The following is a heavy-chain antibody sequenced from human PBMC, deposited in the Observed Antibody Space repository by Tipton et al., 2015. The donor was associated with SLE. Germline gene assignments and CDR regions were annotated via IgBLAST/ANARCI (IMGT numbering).Heavy chain of an antibody. CDR3: ARETKTDFYYYYYMDA. Sequence: SLRLSCAASGFTFSSYAMSWVRQAPGKGLEWVSSISSSSSYIYYADSVKGRFTISRDNAKNSLYLQMNSLRAEDTAVYYCARETKTDFYYYYYMDAWGQGTMVTVSS. CDR2: ISSSSSYI. J-gene: IGHJ6*03. CDR1: GFTFSSYA. D-gene: IGHD1-14*01. V-gene: IGHV3-21*01.